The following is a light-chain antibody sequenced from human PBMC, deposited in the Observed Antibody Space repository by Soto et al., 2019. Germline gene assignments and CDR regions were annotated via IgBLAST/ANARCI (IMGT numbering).Light chain of an antibody. V-gene: IGKV3-15*01. J-gene: IGKJ4*01. Sequence: EIVMTQSPATLSVSPGDGATLSCRASQGICDTLAWYQQKPGQTPRLLIYDTSIRATGVPARFSGSRSGAEFTLTISSLESEDFSVDYCQHYVTWPLTVGGGTKVESK. CDR1: QGICDT. CDR3: QHYVTWPLT. CDR2: DTS.